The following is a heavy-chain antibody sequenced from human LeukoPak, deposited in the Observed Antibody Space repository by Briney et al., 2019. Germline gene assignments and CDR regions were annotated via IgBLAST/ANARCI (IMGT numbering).Heavy chain of an antibody. CDR3: ARVSGWRKYYFDY. CDR1: GGTFGSYG. Sequence: SVKVSCKASGGTFGSYGFIWVRQAPGQGLEWVGRIIPMVDSTDHAQKFEGRVTITADKASSTAYMELRSLRSEDTAVYYCARVSGWRKYYFDYWGQGTLVTVSS. D-gene: IGHD6-19*01. CDR2: IIPMVDST. V-gene: IGHV1-69*04. J-gene: IGHJ4*02.